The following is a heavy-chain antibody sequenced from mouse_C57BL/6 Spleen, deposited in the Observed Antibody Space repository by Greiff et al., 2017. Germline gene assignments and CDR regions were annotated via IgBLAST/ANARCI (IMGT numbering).Heavy chain of an antibody. CDR2: ISYDGSN. CDR3: ARAYSNHWYFDV. V-gene: IGHV3-6*01. CDR1: GYSITSGYY. D-gene: IGHD2-5*01. Sequence: EVQLVESGPGLVKPSQSLSLTCSVTGYSITSGYYWNWIRQFPGNKLEWMGYISYDGSNNYNPSLKNRISITRDTSKNQFFLKLNSVTTEDTATYYCARAYSNHWYFDVWGTGTTVTVSS. J-gene: IGHJ1*03.